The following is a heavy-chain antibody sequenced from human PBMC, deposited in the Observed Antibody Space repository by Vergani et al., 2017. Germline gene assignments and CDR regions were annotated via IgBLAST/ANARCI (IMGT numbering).Heavy chain of an antibody. D-gene: IGHD7-27*01. J-gene: IGHJ4*02. CDR2: LCPSGST. CDR3: ATGAGPFDI. Sequence: QVQMQESGPGLVKTSETLSLTCSASGAPISYWCWSWLRQPAGKGLEWIGRLCPSGSTNYKPSLKSRVTMSIDTSKSQFSLKLTSVTAADTAVYYCATGAGPFDIWGQGTLVTVSS. CDR1: GAPISYWC. V-gene: IGHV4-4*07.